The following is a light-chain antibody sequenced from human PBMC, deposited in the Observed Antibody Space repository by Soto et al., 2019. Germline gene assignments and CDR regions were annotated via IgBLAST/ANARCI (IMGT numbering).Light chain of an antibody. Sequence: EIVMTQSPATLSVPRWETHTLSCPASQSVSSNLARYQQKPGQAPRLLIYGASSRATGIPDRFSGSGSGTDFTLTISRLEPEDFAVYYCQQYGSSPLTFGGGTKVDI. CDR3: QQYGSSPLT. V-gene: IGKV3-20*01. CDR2: GAS. CDR1: QSVSSN. J-gene: IGKJ4*01.